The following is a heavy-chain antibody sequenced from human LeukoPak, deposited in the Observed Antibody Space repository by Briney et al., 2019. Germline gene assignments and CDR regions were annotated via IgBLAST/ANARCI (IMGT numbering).Heavy chain of an antibody. CDR1: GGSISSDY. V-gene: IGHV4-59*01. Sequence: KTSETLSLTCTVSGGSISSDYWSWIRQPPGKRLEWIGYIYFTGSTDYNPSFKSRVTMSVDTSENQFSLKLNSVTAADTAVYYCARQELAVTFAFDIWGQGTVVTVSS. CDR3: ARQELAVTFAFDI. CDR2: IYFTGST. J-gene: IGHJ3*02. D-gene: IGHD2/OR15-2a*01.